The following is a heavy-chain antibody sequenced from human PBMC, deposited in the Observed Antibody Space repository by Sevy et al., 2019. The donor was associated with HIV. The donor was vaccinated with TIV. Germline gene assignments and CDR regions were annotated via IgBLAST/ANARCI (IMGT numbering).Heavy chain of an antibody. CDR1: GLTFSSYA. CDR2: ISYDGSNK. Sequence: GGSLRLSCAASGLTFSSYAMHWVRQAPGKGLEWVAVISYDGSNKYYADSVKGRFTISRDNSKNTLYLQMNSLRAEDTAVYYCARGFGVRGSPPHYYYYGMDVWGQGTTVTVSS. V-gene: IGHV3-30*04. CDR3: ARGFGVRGSPPHYYYYGMDV. D-gene: IGHD3-10*01. J-gene: IGHJ6*02.